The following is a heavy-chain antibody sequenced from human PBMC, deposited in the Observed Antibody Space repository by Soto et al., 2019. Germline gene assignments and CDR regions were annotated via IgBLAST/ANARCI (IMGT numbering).Heavy chain of an antibody. CDR2: VFYSGFT. CDR1: GDSVSSGRYY. CDR3: ARGSHHEGAYYDIIGFHNWFDT. Sequence: QVQLQESGPGLAKPSETLSLPCPVSGDSVSSGRYYWSWFRQAPGKGLGWFGFVFYSGFTNYNPPLKSRVTISVDTSPNQFSLRLYPVTAADTAWYFCARGSHHEGAYYDIIGFHNWFDTWGQGTLVNVSS. D-gene: IGHD3-22*01. V-gene: IGHV4-61*01. J-gene: IGHJ5*02.